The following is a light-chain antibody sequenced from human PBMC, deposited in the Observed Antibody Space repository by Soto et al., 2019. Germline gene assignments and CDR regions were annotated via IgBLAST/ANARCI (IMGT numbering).Light chain of an antibody. Sequence: EIVLTQSPGTLSLSPGERATLSCRASQSVSSSYLAWYQQKPGQAPRLLIYGASRRATGIPDRFSGSGSGTDFTLTISRLEPEDFAVYYCQQYGSPMAFGQGTRLEIK. V-gene: IGKV3-20*01. CDR3: QQYGSPMA. J-gene: IGKJ5*01. CDR2: GAS. CDR1: QSVSSSY.